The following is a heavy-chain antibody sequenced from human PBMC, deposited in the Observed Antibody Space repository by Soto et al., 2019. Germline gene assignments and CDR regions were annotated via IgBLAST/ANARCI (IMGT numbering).Heavy chain of an antibody. J-gene: IGHJ6*03. CDR1: GGTFSSYT. D-gene: IGHD3-10*01. CDR2: IIPILGIA. Sequence: QVQLVQSGAEVKKPGSSVKVSCKASGGTFSSYTISWVRQAPGQGLEWMGRIIPILGIANYAQKFQGRVTITADKSTSTAYMELSSLRSEDTAVYYCARGRRYGFGVLAYIDVWGKGTTVTVSS. V-gene: IGHV1-69*02. CDR3: ARGRRYGFGVLAYIDV.